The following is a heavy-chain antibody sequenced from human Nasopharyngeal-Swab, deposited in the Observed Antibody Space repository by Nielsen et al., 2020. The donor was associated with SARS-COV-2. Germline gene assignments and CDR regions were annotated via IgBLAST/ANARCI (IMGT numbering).Heavy chain of an antibody. D-gene: IGHD5-12*01. V-gene: IGHV3-7*03. CDR3: ARDLGHSGYDLYDY. Sequence: GESLKISCADSGFTFRRDWMSWVRQAPGKGLEWVANIKQDGSETYYVDSVKGRFTISRDNAKNSLYLQMNSLSAEDTAVYYCARDLGHSGYDLYDYWGQGTLVTVSS. CDR1: GFTFRRDW. J-gene: IGHJ4*02. CDR2: IKQDGSET.